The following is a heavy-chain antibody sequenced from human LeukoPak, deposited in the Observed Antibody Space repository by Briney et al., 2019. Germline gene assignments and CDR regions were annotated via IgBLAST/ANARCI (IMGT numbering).Heavy chain of an antibody. Sequence: SETLSLTCAVYGGSFSGYYWSWIRQPPGKGLEWIGEIIHSGRTNYNPSLKIRVTISADTSKNQFSLKLRSVTAADTAVYYCARVEYRGSRGYSVYCFDYWGQGSLVTISS. D-gene: IGHD3-22*01. CDR1: GGSFSGYY. V-gene: IGHV4-34*12. CDR3: ARVEYRGSRGYSVYCFDY. J-gene: IGHJ4*02. CDR2: IIHSGRT.